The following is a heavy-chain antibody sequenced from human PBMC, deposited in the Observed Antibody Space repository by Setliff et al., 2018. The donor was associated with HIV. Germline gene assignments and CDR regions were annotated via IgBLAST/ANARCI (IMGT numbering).Heavy chain of an antibody. CDR3: ARLGGSTITRYFDF. CDR2: VYFSGTT. CDR1: DVSIASYH. Sequence: SETLSLTCSVTDVSIASYHWIWIRQAPGKGLEWIGYVYFSGTTNYNPSLKSRVTISIDPSENHFSLNLSSVTAADTAVYYCARLGGSTITRYFDFWGQGRLVTVSS. J-gene: IGHJ4*02. D-gene: IGHD5-12*01. V-gene: IGHV4-59*08.